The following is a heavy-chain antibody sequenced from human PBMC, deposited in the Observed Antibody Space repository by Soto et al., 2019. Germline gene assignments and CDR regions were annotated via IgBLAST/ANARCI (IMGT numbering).Heavy chain of an antibody. Sequence: PGGSLRLSCSASGFTFNSYWMSWVRQAPGKGLEWVANIKQDGSEIYYGGSVKGRFTIFRDNTINSVYLHMNTLRADDTAVYYCARDIFYGGDSDYWGQGTLVTVSS. J-gene: IGHJ4*02. D-gene: IGHD2-21*02. CDR1: GFTFNSYW. CDR3: ARDIFYGGDSDY. CDR2: IKQDGSEI. V-gene: IGHV3-7*03.